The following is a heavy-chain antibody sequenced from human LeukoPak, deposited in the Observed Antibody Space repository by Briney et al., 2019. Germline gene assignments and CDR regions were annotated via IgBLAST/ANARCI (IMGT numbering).Heavy chain of an antibody. Sequence: SETLSLTCTVSGGSISSGSYYWSWIRQPAGKGLEWIGRIYTSGSTNYNPSLKGRVTISVDTSKNQFSLKLSSVTAADTAVYYCARDPQYCSSTSCYKAFDIWGQGTMVTVSS. CDR2: IYTSGST. CDR3: ARDPQYCSSTSCYKAFDI. D-gene: IGHD2-2*02. J-gene: IGHJ3*02. CDR1: GGSISSGSYY. V-gene: IGHV4-61*02.